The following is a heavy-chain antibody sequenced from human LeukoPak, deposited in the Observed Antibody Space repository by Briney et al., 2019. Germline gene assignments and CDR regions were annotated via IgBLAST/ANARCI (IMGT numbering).Heavy chain of an antibody. CDR2: IYYSGST. J-gene: IGHJ6*02. Sequence: SETLSLTCTVSGGSISSYYWSWIRQPPGKGREWIGYIYYSGSTNYNPSLKSRVTISVDTSKNQFSLKLSSVTAADTAVYHCARRHSSSFAYGMDVWGQGTTVTVSS. CDR3: ARRHSSSFAYGMDV. CDR1: GGSISSYY. D-gene: IGHD6-13*01. V-gene: IGHV4-59*08.